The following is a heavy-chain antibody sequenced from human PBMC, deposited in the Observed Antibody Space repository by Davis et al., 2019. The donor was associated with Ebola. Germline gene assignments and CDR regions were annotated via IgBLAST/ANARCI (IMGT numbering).Heavy chain of an antibody. Sequence: GESLKISCAASGFTFSSYDINWVRQAPGKGLEWVSFIRTGSTASIYYADSVKGRFTASRDNAKNSLYLQMNGLRDEDTAVYYCARDRSGGAFDIWGQGTMATVSS. CDR2: IRTGSTASI. V-gene: IGHV3-48*02. CDR3: ARDRSGGAFDI. J-gene: IGHJ3*02. D-gene: IGHD1-26*01. CDR1: GFTFSSYD.